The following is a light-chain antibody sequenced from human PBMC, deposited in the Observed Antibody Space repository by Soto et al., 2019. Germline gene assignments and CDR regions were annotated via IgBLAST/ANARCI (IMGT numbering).Light chain of an antibody. CDR1: QSVSSN. J-gene: IGKJ5*01. CDR2: GAS. CDR3: QQCGSSPLIT. Sequence: EIVMTQSPATLSVSPGERATLSCRASQSVSSNLAWYQQKPGQAPRLLIYGASTRATGIPARFSGSGSGTDFTLTISRLEPEDFAVYYCQQCGSSPLITFGQGTRLEIK. V-gene: IGKV3-15*01.